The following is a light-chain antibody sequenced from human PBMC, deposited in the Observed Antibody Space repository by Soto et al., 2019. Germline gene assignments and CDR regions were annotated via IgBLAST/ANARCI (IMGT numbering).Light chain of an antibody. V-gene: IGLV1-40*01. Sequence: QSVLTQPPSVSGAPGQSITISCTGSSSNIGAGYDVHWYQQLPGTAPKLLMYGNINRPSGVPDRFSGSKSDTSASLAVTGLQAEDEADYHCQSYDSGLNNWLFGGGTKLTVL. CDR3: QSYDSGLNNWL. CDR1: SSNIGAGYD. J-gene: IGLJ3*02. CDR2: GNI.